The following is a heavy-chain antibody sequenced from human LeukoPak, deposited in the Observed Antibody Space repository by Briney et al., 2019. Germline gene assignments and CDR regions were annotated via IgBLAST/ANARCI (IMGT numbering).Heavy chain of an antibody. D-gene: IGHD2-2*01. CDR2: IYYSGST. V-gene: IGHV4-39*01. J-gene: IGHJ3*02. CDR1: GGSISSSSYY. CDR3: ASGVVVPGRAYAFDI. Sequence: PSETLSLTCTVSGGSISSSSYYWGWIRQPPGKGLEWIGSIYYSGSTYYNPSLKSRVTISVDTSKNQFSLKLSSVTAADTAVYYCASGVVVPGRAYAFDIWGQGTMVTVSS.